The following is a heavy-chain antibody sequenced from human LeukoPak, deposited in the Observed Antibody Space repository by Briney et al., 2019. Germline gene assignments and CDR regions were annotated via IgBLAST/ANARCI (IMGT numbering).Heavy chain of an antibody. Sequence: SQTLSLTCTVSGGSISSGDYYWSWIRQPPGKGLEWIGYIYDSGSTYYNPSLRSRVTISADTSKNQFSLKLSSVTAADTAVYYCARPALEYSSSCWFDSWGQGTLVTVSS. D-gene: IGHD6-6*01. CDR3: ARPALEYSSSCWFDS. V-gene: IGHV4-30-4*01. CDR1: GGSISSGDYY. J-gene: IGHJ5*01. CDR2: IYDSGST.